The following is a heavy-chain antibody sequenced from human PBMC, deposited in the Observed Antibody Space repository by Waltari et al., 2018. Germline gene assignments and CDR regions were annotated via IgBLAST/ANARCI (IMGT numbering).Heavy chain of an antibody. CDR1: GFSFSTYN. D-gene: IGHD7-27*01. Sequence: EVQLVESGGGLVKPGGSLRLSCAASGFSFSTYNMNWVRQAPGKGLGWVPSISSNWAYMHYVDSVKGRFTISRDNDKTFLYLQMNDLRDEDTGVYYCARGGWGFYLDLWGQGELVTVSS. V-gene: IGHV3-21*02. CDR3: ARGGWGFYLDL. CDR2: ISSNWAYM. J-gene: IGHJ5*02.